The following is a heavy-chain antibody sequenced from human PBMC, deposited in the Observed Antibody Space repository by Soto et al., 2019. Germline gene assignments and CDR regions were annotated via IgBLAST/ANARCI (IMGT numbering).Heavy chain of an antibody. CDR2: IYYSGST. Sequence: QLQLQETGPGLVKPSETLSLTCTVSGGSISSSSYYWGWIRQPPGKGLEWIGSIYYSGSTYYNPSRKRRGTLAVDTSKNQCSLKSSSVTAADPAVYYRARQADVLRVLEWLSPTWSWFGPWGQGTLVTVSS. D-gene: IGHD3-3*01. CDR3: ARQADVLRVLEWLSPTWSWFGP. CDR1: GGSISSSSYY. J-gene: IGHJ5*02. V-gene: IGHV4-39*01.